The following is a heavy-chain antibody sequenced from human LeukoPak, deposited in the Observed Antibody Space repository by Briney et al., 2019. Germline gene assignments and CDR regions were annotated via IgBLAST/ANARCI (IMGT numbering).Heavy chain of an antibody. CDR2: ISGRGGRT. V-gene: IGHV3-23*01. Sequence: PGGSLRLSCVASGFTLSNYDMSWVRQAPGKGLAWGSAISGRGGRTYYADSVKGRFTISRDNPKNTLYLQMNSLRAEDTAVYYCANNDYNNPEGWGQGTLVTVSS. CDR3: ANNDYNNPEG. J-gene: IGHJ4*02. D-gene: IGHD4-11*01. CDR1: GFTLSNYD.